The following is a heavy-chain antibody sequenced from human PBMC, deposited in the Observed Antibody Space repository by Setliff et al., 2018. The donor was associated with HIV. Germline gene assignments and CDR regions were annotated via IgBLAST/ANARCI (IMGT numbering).Heavy chain of an antibody. D-gene: IGHD3-22*01. CDR3: ARGLSFYDPGGFDY. CDR1: GASINSGSHN. J-gene: IGHJ4*02. Sequence: PSETLSLTCTVSGASINSGSHNWGWIRQPPGKGLEWIATLHYYNPSLKSRVTISTDTSKNQFSLKLSSVTAADTAFYYCARGLSFYDPGGFDYWGQGTLVTVSS. V-gene: IGHV4-39*07. CDR2: LHY.